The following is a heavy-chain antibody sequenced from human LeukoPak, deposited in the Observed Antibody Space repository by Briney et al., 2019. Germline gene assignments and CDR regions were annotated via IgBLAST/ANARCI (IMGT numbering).Heavy chain of an antibody. V-gene: IGHV3-15*01. J-gene: IGHJ4*02. D-gene: IGHD5-18*01. CDR2: IKSKTDGGTT. CDR1: GFTFTNAW. Sequence: PGGSLRLSCAASGFTFTNAWMNWVRQAPGKGLEWVGRIKSKTDGGTTDYAAPVEGRFTISRDDSKNTLYLQMNSLNSEDTAVYYCTTNGRYSSLDYWGQGTLVTVSS. CDR3: TTNGRYSSLDY.